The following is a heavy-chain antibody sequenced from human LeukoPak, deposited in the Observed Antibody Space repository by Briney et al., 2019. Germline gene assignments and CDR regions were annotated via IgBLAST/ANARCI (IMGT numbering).Heavy chain of an antibody. CDR3: AKDQLAAAGIDY. Sequence: TGGSLRLSCAASGFTFSSYGMHWVRQAPGKGLEWVAFTRYDGSNKYYADSVKGRFTISRDNSKNTLYLQMNSLRAEDTAVYYCAKDQLAAAGIDYWGQGTLVTVSS. J-gene: IGHJ4*02. CDR2: TRYDGSNK. CDR1: GFTFSSYG. V-gene: IGHV3-30*02. D-gene: IGHD6-13*01.